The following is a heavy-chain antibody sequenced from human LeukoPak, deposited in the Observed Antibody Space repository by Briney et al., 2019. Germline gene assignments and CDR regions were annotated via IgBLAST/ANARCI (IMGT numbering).Heavy chain of an antibody. J-gene: IGHJ6*03. V-gene: IGHV1-8*01. Sequence: ASVKVSCKASGYTFTSYDINWVRQATGQGLEWMGWMNPNSGNTGYAQKFQGRVTMTRNTSISTAYMELSSLRSEDTAVYYCARESYYGSGSYYTPVAADYYMDVWGKGTTVTISS. CDR3: ARESYYGSGSYYTPVAADYYMDV. CDR1: GYTFTSYD. CDR2: MNPNSGNT. D-gene: IGHD3-10*01.